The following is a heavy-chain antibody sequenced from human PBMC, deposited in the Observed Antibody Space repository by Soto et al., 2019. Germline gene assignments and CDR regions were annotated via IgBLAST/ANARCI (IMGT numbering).Heavy chain of an antibody. CDR3: ARDNDRPQLGGNYYYILDV. D-gene: IGHD1-1*01. CDR1: GGTFRNSA. CDR2: IMPIFRTP. J-gene: IGHJ6*02. Sequence: QVQLEQSGAEVKKPGSSVKVSCKASGGTFRNSAISWVRQAPGQGLEWMGGIMPIFRTPDYAQKFQGRVTITADDSTSTAYMELSGLISDDTAVYYCARDNDRPQLGGNYYYILDVWGHGTTVTVSS. V-gene: IGHV1-69*12.